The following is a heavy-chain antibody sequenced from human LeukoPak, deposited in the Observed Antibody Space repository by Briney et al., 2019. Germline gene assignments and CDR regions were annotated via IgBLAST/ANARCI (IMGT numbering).Heavy chain of an antibody. CDR1: GGSVSSGSYY. D-gene: IGHD3-22*01. Sequence: ETSETPSLTCTVSGGSVSSGSYYWSWIRQPPGKGLEWIGYIYYSGSTNYNPSLKSRVTISVDTSKNQFSLKLSSVTAADTAVYYCATGYYFGWFDPWGQGTLVTVSS. CDR3: ATGYYFGWFDP. V-gene: IGHV4-61*01. J-gene: IGHJ5*02. CDR2: IYYSGST.